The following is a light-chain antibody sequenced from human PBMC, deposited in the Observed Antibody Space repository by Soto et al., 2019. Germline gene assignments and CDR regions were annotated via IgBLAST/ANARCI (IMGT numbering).Light chain of an antibody. CDR2: GAS. J-gene: IGKJ4*01. CDR1: RTINTY. V-gene: IGKV1-39*01. CDR3: QQTYSDIS. Sequence: DVRMTQSPSSLSASVGDTITITCRASRTINTYLNWFQQKPGEPPRLLIYGASTLHDEVPSRFSGSGSGADFTLTSSGLQPEDFASYHCQQTYSDISFGGGTKV.